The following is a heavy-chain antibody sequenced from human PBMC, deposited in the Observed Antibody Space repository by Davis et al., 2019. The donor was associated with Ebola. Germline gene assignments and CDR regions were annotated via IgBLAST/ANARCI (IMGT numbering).Heavy chain of an antibody. CDR3: TKGDRDYSSSPFDY. V-gene: IGHV3-23*01. CDR2: ISSSGTVT. J-gene: IGHJ4*02. Sequence: GESLKISRAASGFTFNTYAMSWVRQPPGKGLEWISSISSSGTVTYYADSVKGRFTISRDSSKNTLDLQMNSLRAEDTALYSCTKGDRDYSSSPFDYWGQGTLVTVSS. D-gene: IGHD3-22*01. CDR1: GFTFNTYA.